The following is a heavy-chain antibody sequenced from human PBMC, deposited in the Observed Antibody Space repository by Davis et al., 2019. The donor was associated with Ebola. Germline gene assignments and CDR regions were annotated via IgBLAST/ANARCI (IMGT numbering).Heavy chain of an antibody. D-gene: IGHD6-6*01. J-gene: IGHJ4*02. CDR1: GFTFSSYG. V-gene: IGHV3-33*06. CDR3: AKSGRIAARPGYYFDY. CDR2: IWYDGSNK. Sequence: GESLKISCAASGFTFSSYGMHWVRQAPGKGLEWVAVIWYDGSNKYYADSVKGRFTISRDNSKNTLYLQMNSLRAEDTAVYYCAKSGRIAARPGYYFDYWGQGTLVTVSS.